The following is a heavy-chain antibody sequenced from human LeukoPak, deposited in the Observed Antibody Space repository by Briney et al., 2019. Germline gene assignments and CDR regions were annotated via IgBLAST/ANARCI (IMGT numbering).Heavy chain of an antibody. D-gene: IGHD4-17*01. CDR3: ARDSATVTLLPDY. J-gene: IGHJ4*02. CDR1: GFTFSSNA. CDR2: ISYDGTNK. Sequence: GGSLRLSCAASGFTFSSNAMHWVRQAPGKGLEWVAVISYDGTNKYYAASVNGRFTISRDTSKNTLYLQMNSLRVEDTALYYCARDSATVTLLPDYWGQGTLVTVSS. V-gene: IGHV3-30-3*01.